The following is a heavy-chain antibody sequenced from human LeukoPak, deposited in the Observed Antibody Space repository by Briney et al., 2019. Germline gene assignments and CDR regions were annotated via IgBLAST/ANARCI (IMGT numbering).Heavy chain of an antibody. J-gene: IGHJ4*02. V-gene: IGHV3-30*18. Sequence: PGRSLRLSCAASGFTFGSYGMHWVRQAPGKGLEWVALISYDGSNKYYADSVKGRFTISRDNSKNTLYLQVNSLRAEDTAVYYCAKEYDYYGSGSYPLDYWGQGTLATVSS. D-gene: IGHD3-10*01. CDR3: AKEYDYYGSGSYPLDY. CDR1: GFTFGSYG. CDR2: ISYDGSNK.